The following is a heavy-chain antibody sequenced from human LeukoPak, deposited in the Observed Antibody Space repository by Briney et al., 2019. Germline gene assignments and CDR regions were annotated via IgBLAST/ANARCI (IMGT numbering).Heavy chain of an antibody. CDR3: GKDRPIKGGFDP. CDR1: GFSLTTYG. D-gene: IGHD3-16*01. Sequence: GGSLRLSCVASGFSLTTYGMLWVRQAPGKGLQWVAFMRSDGTSKYYGDSVEGRFTISRDNSKSTLYLLMNSLSAEDTGIYYFGKDRPIKGGFDPWGQGTRSPSP. J-gene: IGHJ5*02. V-gene: IGHV3-30*02. CDR2: MRSDGTSK.